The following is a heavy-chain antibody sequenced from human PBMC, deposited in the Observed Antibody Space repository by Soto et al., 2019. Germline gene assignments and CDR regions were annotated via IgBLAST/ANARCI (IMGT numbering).Heavy chain of an antibody. CDR3: ARGEFEAGFWSGYYSRLDV. D-gene: IGHD3-3*01. V-gene: IGHV4-34*01. CDR1: GGSFSGYY. J-gene: IGHJ6*02. CDR2: INHSGST. Sequence: PSETLSLTFAVYGGSFSGYYWSWIRQPPGKXLEWIGEINHSGSTNYNPSLKSRVTISVDTSKNQFSLKLSSVTAADTAVYYCARGEFEAGFWSGYYSRLDVWGQGTTVTVSS.